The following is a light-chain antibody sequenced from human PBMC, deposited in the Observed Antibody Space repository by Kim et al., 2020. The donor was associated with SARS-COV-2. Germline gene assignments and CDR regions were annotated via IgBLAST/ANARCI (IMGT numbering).Light chain of an antibody. V-gene: IGKV1-12*01. CDR2: VAS. CDR3: KQAHSFPCT. J-gene: IGKJ3*01. CDR1: QDSSNW. Sequence: AFVGDRVTITCRASQDSSNWLAWYQQRPGKPPKLLIYVASSLQSGVPSRFSGTGSGTDFTLTISSLQPEDFATYYCKQAHSFPCTFGPGTKVDIK.